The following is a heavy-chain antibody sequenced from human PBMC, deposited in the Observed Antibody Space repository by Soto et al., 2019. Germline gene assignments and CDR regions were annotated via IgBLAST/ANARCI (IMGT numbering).Heavy chain of an antibody. CDR2: INAGDGNT. CDR1: GYTFTYYT. J-gene: IGHJ6*02. V-gene: IGHV1-3*01. D-gene: IGHD4-4*01. Sequence: GASVKVSCKASGYTFTYYTVHWVRQAPGQRLEWMGWINAGDGNTKYSPNFQGRVTITKDTSASTVYMELSSLRSEDTAVYYCASSYSNYALIDYYYYGMDVWGQGTTVTVSS. CDR3: ASSYSNYALIDYYYYGMDV.